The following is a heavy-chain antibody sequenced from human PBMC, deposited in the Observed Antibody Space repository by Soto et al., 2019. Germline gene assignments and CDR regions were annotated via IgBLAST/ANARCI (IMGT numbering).Heavy chain of an antibody. D-gene: IGHD3-22*01. CDR1: GYTFTSYY. CDR3: ARAHDSSGYYPLFFDY. CDR2: INPSGGST. J-gene: IGHJ4*02. V-gene: IGHV1-46*01. Sequence: ASVKVSCKASGYTFTSYYMHWVRQAPGQGLEWMGIINPSGGSTSYAQKFQGRVTMTRDTSTSTVYMELSSLRSEDTAVYYCARAHDSSGYYPLFFDYWGQGTLVTVSS.